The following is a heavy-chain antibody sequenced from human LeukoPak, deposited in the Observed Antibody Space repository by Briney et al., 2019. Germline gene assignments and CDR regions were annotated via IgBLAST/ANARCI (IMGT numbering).Heavy chain of an antibody. CDR2: INPSGGST. Sequence: ASVKVSCKASGYTFTSYYMHWVRQAPGQGLEWMGIINPSGGSTSYAQKFQGRVTMTRDTSTSTVHMELSSLRSEDTAVYYCAREPYRDGYNATLDYWGQGTLVTVSS. J-gene: IGHJ4*02. CDR1: GYTFTSYY. D-gene: IGHD5-24*01. V-gene: IGHV1-46*01. CDR3: AREPYRDGYNATLDY.